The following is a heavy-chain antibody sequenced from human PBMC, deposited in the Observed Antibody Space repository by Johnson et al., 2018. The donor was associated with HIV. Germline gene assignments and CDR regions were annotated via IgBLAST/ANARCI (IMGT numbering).Heavy chain of an antibody. V-gene: IGHV3-30*03. Sequence: QVQLVESGGGVVRPGGSLRLSCAASGFTFDDYGMSWVRQAPGKGLEWVAIISYDGSNKYYADSVKGRFTISRDNSKNTLYLQMNSLRAEDTAVYYCAREWERLGSAFEIWGQGTMVTVSS. D-gene: IGHD1-26*01. CDR1: GFTFDDYG. J-gene: IGHJ3*02. CDR3: AREWERLGSAFEI. CDR2: ISYDGSNK.